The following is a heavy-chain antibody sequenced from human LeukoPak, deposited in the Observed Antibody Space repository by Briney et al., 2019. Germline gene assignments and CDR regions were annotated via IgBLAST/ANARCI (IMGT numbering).Heavy chain of an antibody. CDR2: ILSSGST. V-gene: IGHV4-4*09. CDR3: AGYHAYGVTTPPLGY. CDR1: GGSISNYY. Sequence: SETLSLTCTVSGGSISNYYWNWIRQPPGKGLEWIGYILSSGSTHHHPSLTSRISLSVDTSKNQFSLKLSSVTAADTAVYYCAGYHAYGVTTPPLGYWGQGTLVTVSS. J-gene: IGHJ4*02. D-gene: IGHD4-17*01.